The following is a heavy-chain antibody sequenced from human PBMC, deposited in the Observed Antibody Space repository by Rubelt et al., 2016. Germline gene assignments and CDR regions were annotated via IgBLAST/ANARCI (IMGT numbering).Heavy chain of an antibody. Sequence: QLQLQESGPGLVKPSETLSLTCTVSGGSISSSSYYWGWIRQPPGKGLEWIGSIYYTESTYYNPSLKSRVTISVDTSKNQSSRKLSPGTAADTAVYYCARRSFYGSGLWFDPWGQGTLVTVSS. D-gene: IGHD3-10*01. CDR2: IYYTEST. J-gene: IGHJ5*02. CDR1: GGSISSSSYY. CDR3: ARRSFYGSGLWFDP. V-gene: IGHV4-39*01.